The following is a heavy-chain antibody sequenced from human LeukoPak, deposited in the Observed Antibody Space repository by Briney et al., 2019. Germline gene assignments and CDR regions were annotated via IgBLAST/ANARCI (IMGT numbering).Heavy chain of an antibody. V-gene: IGHV3-30*18. CDR3: AKDTAMGY. D-gene: IGHD5-18*01. Sequence: GRSLRLSCAASGFTFSSYGMHWVRQAPGKGLEWVAVISYDGSNKYYADSAKGRFTISRDNSKNTLYLQMNSLRAEDTAVYYCAKDTAMGYWGQGTLVTVSS. CDR1: GFTFSSYG. J-gene: IGHJ4*02. CDR2: ISYDGSNK.